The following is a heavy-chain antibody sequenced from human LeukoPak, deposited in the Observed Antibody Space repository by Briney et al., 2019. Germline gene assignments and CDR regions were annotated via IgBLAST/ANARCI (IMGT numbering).Heavy chain of an antibody. D-gene: IGHD3-16*01. J-gene: IGHJ4*02. Sequence: GGSLKLSCAASGFTFSGSAMHWVRQASGRGLEWVGRIRSKANSYATAYAASVKGRFTISRDDSKNTAYLQMNSLKTEDTAVYYCTSQGVIDYWGQGTLVTVSS. CDR3: TSQGVIDY. CDR2: IRSKANSYAT. V-gene: IGHV3-73*01. CDR1: GFTFSGSA.